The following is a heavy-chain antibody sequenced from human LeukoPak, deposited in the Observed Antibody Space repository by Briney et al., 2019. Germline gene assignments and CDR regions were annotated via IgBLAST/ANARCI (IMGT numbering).Heavy chain of an antibody. D-gene: IGHD6-19*01. CDR2: ISSSSSNI. CDR1: GFDFSTYS. J-gene: IGHJ4*02. V-gene: IGHV3-48*04. Sequence: GGSLRLSCTASGFDFSTYSIDWVRQAPGKGLEWVPYISSSSSNIYHADSVKSRFTISRDNAKNSLHLQMNSLRAEDTAVYYCARVGRSGWTVDYWGQGTLVTVSS. CDR3: ARVGRSGWTVDY.